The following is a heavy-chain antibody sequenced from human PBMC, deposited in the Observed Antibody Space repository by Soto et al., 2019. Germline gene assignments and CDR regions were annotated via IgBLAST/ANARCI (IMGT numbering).Heavy chain of an antibody. CDR2: IIPIFGTA. V-gene: IGHV1-69*12. D-gene: IGHD6-13*01. CDR1: GGTFSSYA. CDR3: ARHVAAAGYYYGRDV. Sequence: QVQLVQSGAEVKKPGSSVKVSCKASGGTFSSYAISWVRQAPGHGLEWMGGIIPIFGTANSAQKFQGRVTVTADEATSTVYVEMSRLRSEDTAVYYCARHVAAAGYYYGRDVWGQGTTVTVSS. J-gene: IGHJ6*02.